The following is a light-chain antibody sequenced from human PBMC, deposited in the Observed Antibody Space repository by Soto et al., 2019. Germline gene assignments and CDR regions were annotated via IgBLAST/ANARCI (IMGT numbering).Light chain of an antibody. CDR3: CSYAGSSTLYV. Sequence: QSALTQPASVSLSPGESITISCTGTSSDGGSYNLVSWYQHHPAKAPKLMIYEGTKRPSGISNRFSASKSGNTASLTISGLQAEDEADYFCCSYAGSSTLYVFGTGTKVTVL. J-gene: IGLJ1*01. CDR2: EGT. V-gene: IGLV2-23*01. CDR1: SSDGGSYNL.